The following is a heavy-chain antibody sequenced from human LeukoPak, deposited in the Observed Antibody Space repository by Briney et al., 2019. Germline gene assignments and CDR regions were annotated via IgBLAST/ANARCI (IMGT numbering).Heavy chain of an antibody. D-gene: IGHD3-10*01. CDR3: AKVYYGSGSYYSTTDDY. CDR1: GFTFSSYA. CDR2: ISYDGSNK. J-gene: IGHJ4*02. Sequence: GGSLRLSCAASGFTFSSYAMHWVRQAPGKGLEWVAVISYDGSNKYYADSVKGRFTISRDNSKNTLYLQMNSLRAEDTAVYYCAKVYYGSGSYYSTTDDYWGQGTLVTVSS. V-gene: IGHV3-30*04.